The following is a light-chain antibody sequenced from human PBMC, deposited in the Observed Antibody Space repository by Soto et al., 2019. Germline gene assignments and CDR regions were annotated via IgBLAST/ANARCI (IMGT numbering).Light chain of an antibody. CDR2: GAS. J-gene: IGKJ1*01. CDR1: QSVSSN. Sequence: EIVMTQSAATLSVSTGERATLSCRASQSVSSNLAWYQQKPGQAPGLLIYGASTRATGIPARFSGSGSGTEFTLTITSLQSEDFAVYYCQQYNNWPQTFGQRTKVAIK. V-gene: IGKV3-15*01. CDR3: QQYNNWPQT.